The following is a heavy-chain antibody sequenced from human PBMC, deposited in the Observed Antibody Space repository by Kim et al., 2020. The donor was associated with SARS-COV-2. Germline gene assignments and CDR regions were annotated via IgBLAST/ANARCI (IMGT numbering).Heavy chain of an antibody. V-gene: IGHV1-46*01. Sequence: ASVKVSCKASGYTFTSYYMHWVRQAPGQGLEWMGIINPSGGSTSYAQKFQGRVTMTRDTSTNTVYMELSSLRSEDTAVYYCARVGHSSGWRYYFDYWGQGTLVTVSS. J-gene: IGHJ4*02. D-gene: IGHD6-19*01. CDR2: INPSGGST. CDR1: GYTFTSYY. CDR3: ARVGHSSGWRYYFDY.